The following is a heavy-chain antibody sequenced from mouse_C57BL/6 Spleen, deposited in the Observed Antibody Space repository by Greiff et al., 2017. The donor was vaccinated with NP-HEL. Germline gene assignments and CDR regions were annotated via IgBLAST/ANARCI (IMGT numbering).Heavy chain of an antibody. D-gene: IGHD1-1*01. J-gene: IGHJ4*01. CDR1: GFSLTSYG. V-gene: IGHV2-6*01. Sequence: VQVVESGPGLVAPSQSLSITCTVSGFSLTSYGVDWVRQSPGKGLEWLGVIWGVGSTNYNSALKSRLSISKDNSKSQVFLQMNSLQTDDTAMYYCAILYYGSSYDYAMDYWGQGTSVTVSS. CDR3: AILYYGSSYDYAMDY. CDR2: IWGVGST.